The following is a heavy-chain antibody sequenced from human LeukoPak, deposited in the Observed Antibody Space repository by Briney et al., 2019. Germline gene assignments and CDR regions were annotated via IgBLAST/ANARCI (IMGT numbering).Heavy chain of an antibody. Sequence: ASVKVSCKASGGTFSSYAVSWVRQAPGQGLEWMGGIVPIFGTANYAQKFQGRVTITADESTSTAYMEVSSLRSEDTAVYYCASGPIAATPYYYDYWGQGTLVTVCS. CDR3: ASGPIAATPYYYDY. V-gene: IGHV1-69*13. CDR2: IVPIFGTA. CDR1: GGTFSSYA. J-gene: IGHJ4*02. D-gene: IGHD2-15*01.